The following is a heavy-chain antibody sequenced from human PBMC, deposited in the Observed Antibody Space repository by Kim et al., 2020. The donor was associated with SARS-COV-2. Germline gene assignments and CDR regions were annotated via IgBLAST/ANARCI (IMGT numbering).Heavy chain of an antibody. J-gene: IGHJ3*02. Sequence: GSTSYSPKFQGTLTMTRDTSTSTVYMELSSLRSEDTAVYYCARGNTGPIWGQGTMVTVSS. CDR3: ARGNTGPI. D-gene: IGHD2-2*02. CDR2: GST. V-gene: IGHV1-46*01.